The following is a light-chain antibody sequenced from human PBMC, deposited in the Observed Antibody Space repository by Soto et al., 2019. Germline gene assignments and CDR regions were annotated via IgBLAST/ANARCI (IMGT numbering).Light chain of an antibody. CDR1: SNDIGEYHY. J-gene: IGLJ2*01. V-gene: IGLV2-8*01. CDR2: EVT. Sequence: QSVLTQPPSASGSPGQSVTIPCTGTSNDIGEYHYVSWYQQHPGKAPKLMIYEVTQRPSGVPHRFSGSKSGNTASLTVSGLQPADEADYYCTSYAGSDNPVLFGGGTKVTVL. CDR3: TSYAGSDNPVL.